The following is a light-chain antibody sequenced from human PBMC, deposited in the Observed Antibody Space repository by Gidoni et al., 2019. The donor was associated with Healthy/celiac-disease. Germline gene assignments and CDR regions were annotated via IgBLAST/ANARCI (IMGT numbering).Light chain of an antibody. Sequence: QSVLTQPPSASGTPGQRVTISCSGSNANIGRNTVNWYQQLPGAAPKLLIHSNDQRPSGVPDRFSGSKSGTSASLAISGLQSEDEADYYCAAWDDSLNGWVFGGGTKLTVL. CDR3: AAWDDSLNGWV. CDR1: NANIGRNT. CDR2: SND. J-gene: IGLJ3*02. V-gene: IGLV1-44*01.